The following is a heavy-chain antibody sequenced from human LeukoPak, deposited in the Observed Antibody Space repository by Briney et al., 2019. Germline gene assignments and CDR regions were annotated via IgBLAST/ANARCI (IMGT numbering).Heavy chain of an antibody. CDR3: ARALGYCYSTSCYDLFDY. J-gene: IGHJ4*02. CDR2: ISAYNGNT. CDR1: GYTFTSYG. V-gene: IGHV1-18*01. D-gene: IGHD2-2*01. Sequence: SVKVSCKASGYTFTSYGISWVRQAPGQGLEWMGWISAYNGNTNYAQKLQGRVTMTTDTSTSTAYMELRSLRSDDTAVYYCARALGYCYSTSCYDLFDYWGQGTLVTVSS.